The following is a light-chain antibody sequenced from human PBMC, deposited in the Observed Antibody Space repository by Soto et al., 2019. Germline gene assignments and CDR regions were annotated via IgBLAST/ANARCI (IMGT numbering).Light chain of an antibody. Sequence: DLQMTQSPSSLSASVGDRVTITCHASQSVSGWLAWYQQKPGEAPKLLIYDASALPRGVPSRFSGSGSGTKFTLTIASLQPDDFATYYCQQYETFSGTFGPGTKVDIK. CDR1: QSVSGW. J-gene: IGKJ1*01. CDR2: DAS. V-gene: IGKV1-5*01. CDR3: QQYETFSGT.